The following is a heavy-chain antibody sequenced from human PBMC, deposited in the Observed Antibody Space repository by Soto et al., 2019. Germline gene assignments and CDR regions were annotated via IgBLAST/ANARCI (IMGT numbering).Heavy chain of an antibody. V-gene: IGHV4-34*01. J-gene: IGHJ6*02. CDR2: INQSGTT. Sequence: PSETLSLTCDVGGGSFREYYWSWIRQPPGKGLEWIGEINQSGTTHYNPSLKRRLNITIDTSKNQFSPKLTSVTAADTATYYCARDIITVIGGQIYYYFGMDVWGQGTTVTVSS. CDR3: ARDIITVIGGQIYYYFGMDV. D-gene: IGHD3-10*01. CDR1: GGSFREYY.